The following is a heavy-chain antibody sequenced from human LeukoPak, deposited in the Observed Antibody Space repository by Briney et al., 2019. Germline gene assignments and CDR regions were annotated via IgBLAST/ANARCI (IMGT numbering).Heavy chain of an antibody. D-gene: IGHD2-2*01. CDR3: ARPTSVIPAADIYYYFYAMDV. CDR1: GYSFSSYY. J-gene: IGHJ6*04. V-gene: IGHV1-46*01. Sequence: ASVKVSCKASGYSFSSYYMHWVRQAPGQGLEWMGIINPSGGSTNYAQRFQGRVTMTRDTSTSTVYMELSSLRSEDTAVYYCARPTSVIPAADIYYYFYAMDVWGKGTSVTVSS. CDR2: INPSGGST.